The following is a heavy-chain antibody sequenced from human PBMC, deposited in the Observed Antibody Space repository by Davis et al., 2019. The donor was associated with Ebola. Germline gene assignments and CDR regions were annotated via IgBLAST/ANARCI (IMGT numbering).Heavy chain of an antibody. V-gene: IGHV3-30*07. D-gene: IGHD5-24*01. Sequence: SAKGRFTISRDNSKNTLYLQMNSLRAEDTAVYYCARGDGYNSAPFYYYYGMDVWGQGTTVTVSS. CDR3: ARGDGYNSAPFYYYYGMDV. J-gene: IGHJ6*02.